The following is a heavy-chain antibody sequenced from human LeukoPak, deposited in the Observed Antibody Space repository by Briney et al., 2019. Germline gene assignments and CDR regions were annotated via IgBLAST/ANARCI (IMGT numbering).Heavy chain of an antibody. J-gene: IGHJ4*02. Sequence: GGSLRPSCAASGFTFSSYAMSWVRQAPGKGLEWVANIKLDGSEKNYVDSVKGRFTISRDNTKNSLYLQMNSLRAEDTAVFYCARDQYDTWSRRGNFDSWGQGTLVIVSS. V-gene: IGHV3-7*03. D-gene: IGHD3-3*01. CDR3: ARDQYDTWSRRGNFDS. CDR2: IKLDGSEK. CDR1: GFTFSSYA.